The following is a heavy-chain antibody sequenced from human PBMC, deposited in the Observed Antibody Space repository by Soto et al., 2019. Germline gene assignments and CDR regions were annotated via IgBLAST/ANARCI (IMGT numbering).Heavy chain of an antibody. CDR2: VYYTGTT. D-gene: IGHD6-13*01. Sequence: SEILSLTCTVSGGSISSYFYIWVRQPPGKGLEWIGSVYYTGTTDYNPSLKSRVTTSVDTSKTQFSLNLRSVTAADTAVYYCARDLAAVPRAFDYWGRGTLVTVSS. CDR1: GGSISSYF. J-gene: IGHJ4*02. CDR3: ARDLAAVPRAFDY. V-gene: IGHV4-59*01.